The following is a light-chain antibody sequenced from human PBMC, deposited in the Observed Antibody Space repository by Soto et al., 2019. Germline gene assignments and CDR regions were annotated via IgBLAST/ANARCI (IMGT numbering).Light chain of an antibody. CDR3: CSYAGSYTLTV. CDR2: DVS. CDR1: SSDVGGYNY. J-gene: IGLJ1*01. V-gene: IGLV2-11*01. Sequence: QSALTQPRSVSGSPGQSVTISCTGTSSDVGGYNYVSWYQQHPGKAPKLMIYDVSKRPSGVPDRFSGSKSGNTASLTISGLQAEDEADYYCCSYAGSYTLTVFRTGTKVTVL.